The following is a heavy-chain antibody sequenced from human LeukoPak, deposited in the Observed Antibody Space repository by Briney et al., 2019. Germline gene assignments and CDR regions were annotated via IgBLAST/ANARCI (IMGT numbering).Heavy chain of an antibody. CDR2: IYHSGST. J-gene: IGHJ4*02. V-gene: IGHV4-30-2*01. D-gene: IGHD4-23*01. Sequence: SQTLSLTCAVSGGSISSGGYSWSWIRQPPGKGLEWVGYIYHSGSTYYNPSLKSRVTISVDRSKNQFSLKLSSVTAADTAVYYCARDLGGGYFDYWGQGTLVTVSS. CDR3: ARDLGGGYFDY. CDR1: GGSISSGGYS.